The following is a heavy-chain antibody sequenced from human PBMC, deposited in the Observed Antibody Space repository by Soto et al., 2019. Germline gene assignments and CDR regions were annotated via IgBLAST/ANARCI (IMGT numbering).Heavy chain of an antibody. CDR2: IHQSGSP. Sequence: XETLSLTCAVSKFSLSEEYYWGWIRQPPGKGLEWIGSIHQSGSPYYNPSLKSRLTISIDMSKKQFSLRLSSVTAADTAVYYCARGAHRGIIHDFDSWGQGSLVTVSS. V-gene: IGHV4-38-2*01. CDR1: KFSLSEEYY. D-gene: IGHD3-10*01. J-gene: IGHJ4*02. CDR3: ARGAHRGIIHDFDS.